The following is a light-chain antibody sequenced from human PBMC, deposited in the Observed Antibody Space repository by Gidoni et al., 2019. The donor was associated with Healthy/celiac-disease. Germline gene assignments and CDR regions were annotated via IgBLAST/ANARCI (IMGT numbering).Light chain of an antibody. CDR3: SSYTSSSLV. CDR1: SSDVGGYNY. Sequence: QSALTQPASVSGSPGQSITISCTGTSSDVGGYNYVSWYQQHPGKAPKLMIYVVSNRPSGVSNRFSGSKSGNTASLTISGLQAKDEADYYCSSYTSSSLVFGGGTKLTVL. J-gene: IGLJ2*01. CDR2: VVS. V-gene: IGLV2-14*01.